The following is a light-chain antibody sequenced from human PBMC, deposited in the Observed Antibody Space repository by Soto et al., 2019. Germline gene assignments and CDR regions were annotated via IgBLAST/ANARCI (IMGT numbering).Light chain of an antibody. CDR2: YDD. J-gene: IGLJ3*02. CDR1: SSNIGSNT. Sequence: QSVLTQPPSASGTPGQRVTISCSGSSSNIGSNTVNWYQQLPGKAPKLLIYYDDLLPSGVSDRFSGSKSGTSASLAISGLQSEDETDYYCAAWDDSLNGWVFGGGTKLTVL. CDR3: AAWDDSLNGWV. V-gene: IGLV1-36*01.